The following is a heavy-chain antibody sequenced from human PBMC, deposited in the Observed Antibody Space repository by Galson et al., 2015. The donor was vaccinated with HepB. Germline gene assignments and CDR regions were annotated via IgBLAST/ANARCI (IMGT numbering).Heavy chain of an antibody. D-gene: IGHD3-10*01. J-gene: IGHJ4*02. CDR2: ISAYNGNT. V-gene: IGHV1-18*04. CDR1: GYTFTSYG. Sequence: SVKVSCKASGYTFTSYGISWVRQAPGQGLEWMGWISAYNGNTNYAQKLQGRVTMTTDTSTSTAYMELRSLRSDDTAVYYCARDVMTMVRGALGYWGQGTLVTVSS. CDR3: ARDVMTMVRGALGY.